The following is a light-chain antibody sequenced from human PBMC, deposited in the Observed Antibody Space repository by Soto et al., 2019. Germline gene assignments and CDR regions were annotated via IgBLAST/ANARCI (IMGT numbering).Light chain of an antibody. CDR2: AAS. Sequence: DIQMTQSPSSLSAIVGDRVTITCRASQSISSYLNWFQQKPGKAPKLLIYAASSLQSGVSSRFTGSGSGTDFSLTISSLQPEAFATYYCQQSYSTPQTFGQGTKVEIK. CDR3: QQSYSTPQT. V-gene: IGKV1-39*01. J-gene: IGKJ1*01. CDR1: QSISSY.